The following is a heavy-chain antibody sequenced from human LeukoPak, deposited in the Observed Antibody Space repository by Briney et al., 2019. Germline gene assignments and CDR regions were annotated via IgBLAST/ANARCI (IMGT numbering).Heavy chain of an antibody. CDR1: GFSFTYYP. J-gene: IGHJ4*02. Sequence: GGSLRLSCAPSGFSFTYYPMNWVRQAPGKGLEWISNIRTTAEGAKYAYYADSVKGRVTISRDDGKNTLYLHMNSLRDDDTAVYYCATDQRYAFDYWGQGSLVTVSS. CDR3: ATDQRYAFDY. D-gene: IGHD3-9*01. CDR2: IRTTAEGAKYA. V-gene: IGHV3-48*02.